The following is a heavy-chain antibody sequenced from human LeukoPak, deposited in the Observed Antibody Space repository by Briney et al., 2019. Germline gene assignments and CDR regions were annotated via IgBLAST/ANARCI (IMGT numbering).Heavy chain of an antibody. J-gene: IGHJ4*02. CDR1: GFTFSSYV. CDR2: IRYDGNNK. V-gene: IGHV3-30*02. Sequence: PGGSLRLSCAASGFTFSSYVMHWVRQAPGKGLEWVAFIRYDGNNKYYADSVKGRFTISRDNSKNTLYLQMNRLRTEDTAVYYCARAHNWKYGTFDYWGQGTLVTVSS. CDR3: ARAHNWKYGTFDY. D-gene: IGHD1-7*01.